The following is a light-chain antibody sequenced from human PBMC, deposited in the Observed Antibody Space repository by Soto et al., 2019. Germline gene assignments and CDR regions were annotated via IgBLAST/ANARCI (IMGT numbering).Light chain of an antibody. V-gene: IGLV1-47*01. CDR3: PAWDESLSGYV. CDR1: SSNIGSNY. Sequence: QSVLTQPASVSGSPRQSITISCTGSSSNIGSNYVYWYQQLPGTAPKLLIYRNNQRPSGVPDRFSGSKSGTSASLAISGLRSADEADSYCPAWDESLSGYVFGTGTKVTV. J-gene: IGLJ1*01. CDR2: RNN.